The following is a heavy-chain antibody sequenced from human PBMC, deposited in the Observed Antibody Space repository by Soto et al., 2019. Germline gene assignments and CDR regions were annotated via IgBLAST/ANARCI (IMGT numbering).Heavy chain of an antibody. D-gene: IGHD6-13*01. V-gene: IGHV3-23*01. CDR2: ISGSGGST. CDR3: ARDEVAAGTYYYYGMDV. J-gene: IGHJ6*02. CDR1: GFTFSSYA. Sequence: EVQLLESGGGLVQPGGSLRLSCAASGFTFSSYAMSWVRQAPGKGLEWVSAISGSGGSTYYADSVKGRFTISRDNSKNTLYLQMNSLRAEDTAVYYCARDEVAAGTYYYYGMDVWGQGTTVTVSS.